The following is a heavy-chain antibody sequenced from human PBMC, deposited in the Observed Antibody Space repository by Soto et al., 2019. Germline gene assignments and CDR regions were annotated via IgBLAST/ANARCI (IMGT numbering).Heavy chain of an antibody. V-gene: IGHV3-21*01. CDR3: ARGLSSGWFDY. Sequence: EVQLVESGGGLVKPGGSLRVSCAASGFTFSNYSMNCVRQAPGKGLEWVSSISSTSKYIYYADSVKGRFTISRDNAKKSLYLQMNSLRAEDTAVYYCARGLSSGWFDYWGQGTLVTVSA. CDR2: ISSTSKYI. CDR1: GFTFSNYS. J-gene: IGHJ5*01. D-gene: IGHD6-19*01.